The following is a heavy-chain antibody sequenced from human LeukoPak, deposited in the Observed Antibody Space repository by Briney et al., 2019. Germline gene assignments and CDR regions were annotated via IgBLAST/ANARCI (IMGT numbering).Heavy chain of an antibody. V-gene: IGHV3-21*01. CDR2: IDSSSTYI. J-gene: IGHJ4*02. Sequence: GESLRLSCAVSGFTFGSYTMHWVRQAPGKGLEWVSSIDSSSTYIYYGDSVKGRFTISRDNVKNSLYLQMNSLGAEDTAVYYCARELNRAFDYWGQGTLVSVSS. D-gene: IGHD3-16*01. CDR1: GFTFGSYT. CDR3: ARELNRAFDY.